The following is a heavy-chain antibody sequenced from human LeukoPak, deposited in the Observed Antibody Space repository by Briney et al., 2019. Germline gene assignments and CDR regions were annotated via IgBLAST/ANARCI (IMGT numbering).Heavy chain of an antibody. D-gene: IGHD2-2*01. CDR2: IIPIFGTA. CDR1: GGTFSSYA. V-gene: IGHV1-69*13. Sequence: VASVKVSCKASGGTFSSYAISWVRQAPGQGLEWMGGIIPIFGTANYAQKLQGRVTITADESTSTAYMELSSLRSEDTAVYYCARYCSSTSCPISDWGQGTLVTVSS. CDR3: ARYCSSTSCPISD. J-gene: IGHJ4*02.